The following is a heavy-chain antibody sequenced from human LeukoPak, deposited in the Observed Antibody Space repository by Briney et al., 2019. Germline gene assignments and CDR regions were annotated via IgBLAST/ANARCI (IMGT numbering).Heavy chain of an antibody. Sequence: GGSLRLSCEASGITFSDYWMSWVRQAPGKGLEWVANIKGDGSGIPYVGSVKGRFTISRDNDKNSLYLQMNSLRAEDTAVYYCARWTYSGGWYFDSWGQGTLVTVSS. CDR3: ARWTYSGGWYFDS. D-gene: IGHD2-15*01. CDR2: IKGDGSGI. J-gene: IGHJ4*02. CDR1: GITFSDYW. V-gene: IGHV3-7*01.